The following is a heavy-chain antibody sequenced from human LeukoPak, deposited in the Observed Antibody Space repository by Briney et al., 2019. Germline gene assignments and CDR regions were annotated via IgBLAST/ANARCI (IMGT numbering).Heavy chain of an antibody. CDR2: MITSTNYI. CDR1: GFTFSNYG. CDR3: AGPEGSGSHA. Sequence: GGSLRLSCVASGFTFSNYGMIWVRQVPGKGLEWVSMITSTNYIYYANSVESRFTISRDNSKNSLYLEMNSLRAEDTAVYYCAGPEGSGSHAWGQGTLVTVSS. D-gene: IGHD1-26*01. V-gene: IGHV3-21*01. J-gene: IGHJ5*02.